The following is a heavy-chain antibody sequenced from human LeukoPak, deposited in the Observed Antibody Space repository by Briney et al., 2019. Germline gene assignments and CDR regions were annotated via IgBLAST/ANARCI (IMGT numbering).Heavy chain of an antibody. CDR2: IYTSGST. CDR3: ARLDRFGTNYYYMDV. CDR1: GASISSYY. Sequence: SETLSLTCTVSGASISSYYWSWIRQPPGKGLEWIGYIYTSGSTKYNPSLKSRVTISVDSSKNQFSLKVSSVTAADTAVYYCARLDRFGTNYYYMDVWGKGTTVTVSS. D-gene: IGHD3-10*01. J-gene: IGHJ6*03. V-gene: IGHV4-4*09.